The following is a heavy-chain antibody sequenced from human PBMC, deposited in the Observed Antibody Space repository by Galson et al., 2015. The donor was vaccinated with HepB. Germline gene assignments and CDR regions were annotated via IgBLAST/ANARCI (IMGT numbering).Heavy chain of an antibody. J-gene: IGHJ6*02. CDR3: ARAGRRVPPYLYGMDV. CDR1: GFTFSSYG. V-gene: IGHV3-33*08. D-gene: IGHD4/OR15-4a*01. CDR2: IWYDGSNK. Sequence: SLRLSCAASGFTFSSYGMHWVRQAPGKGLEWVAVIWYDGSNKYYADSVKGRFTISRDNSKNTLYLQMNSLRAEDTAVYYCARAGRRVPPYLYGMDVWGQGTTVTVSS.